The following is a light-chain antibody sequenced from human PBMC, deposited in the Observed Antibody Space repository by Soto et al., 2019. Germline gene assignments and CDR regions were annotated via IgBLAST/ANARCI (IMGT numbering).Light chain of an antibody. CDR3: SSYTTSSTLV. Sequence: QSALTQPASVSGSPGQSITISCTGTSSDAGGYNYVSWYQQHPGKAPKLMIYEVSHRPSEVSNRFSGSKSGNTASLTISGLQAEDEADYYCSSYTTSSTLVFGGGTKVTVL. CDR2: EVS. J-gene: IGLJ3*02. V-gene: IGLV2-14*01. CDR1: SSDAGGYNY.